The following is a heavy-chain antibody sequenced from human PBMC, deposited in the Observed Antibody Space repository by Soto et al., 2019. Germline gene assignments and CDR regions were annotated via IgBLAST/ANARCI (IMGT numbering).Heavy chain of an antibody. J-gene: IGHJ6*02. V-gene: IGHV3-15*07. CDR1: GFTFSNAW. CDR2: IKSKTDGGTT. Sequence: EVQLVESGGGLVKPGGSLRLSCAASGFTFSNAWMNWVRQAPGKGLEWVGRIKSKTDGGTTDYAAPVKGRFTISRDDSNNTQYLKKNSQKTEDTAVYDCTTDSFYSGSQYYNCCDMDVWGQGTTVTVSS. D-gene: IGHD1-26*01. CDR3: TTDSFYSGSQYYNCCDMDV.